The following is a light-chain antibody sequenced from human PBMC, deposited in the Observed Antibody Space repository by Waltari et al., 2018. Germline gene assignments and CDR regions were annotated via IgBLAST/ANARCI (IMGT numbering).Light chain of an antibody. V-gene: IGLV3-21*02. J-gene: IGLJ1*01. CDR3: QVWDSSSDHYV. CDR1: NHGSKS. Sequence: SYVLTQPPSVSLAPGQTARITCGGNNHGSKSVHWYPQKPGQAPVLAVYDDSDRPSGLPERFSGSNSGNTATLTISRVEVGDEADYYCQVWDSSSDHYVFGSGTKVTVL. CDR2: DDS.